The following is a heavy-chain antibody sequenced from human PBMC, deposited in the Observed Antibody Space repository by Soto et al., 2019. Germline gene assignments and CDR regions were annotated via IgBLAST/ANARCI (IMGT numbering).Heavy chain of an antibody. Sequence: EVQLLESGGGLVQPGGSLRLSCAASGFTFSSYAMSWVRQAPGKGLEWVSAISGSGGSTYYADSVKGRFTISRDNSKNTLYLQMNSVRAGETVVYYCGKDLRVDSAMVNAAAGTFGYWGQGTLVTVSS. V-gene: IGHV3-23*01. CDR1: GFTFSSYA. CDR2: ISGSGGST. CDR3: GKDLRVDSAMVNAAAGTFGY. J-gene: IGHJ4*02. D-gene: IGHD5-18*01.